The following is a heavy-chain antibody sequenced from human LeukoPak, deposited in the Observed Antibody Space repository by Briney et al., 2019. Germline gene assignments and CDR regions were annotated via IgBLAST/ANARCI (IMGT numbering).Heavy chain of an antibody. CDR2: IYYSGST. CDR3: ARAGKTYYYDSSGYFIGAPVY. Sequence: SETLSLTCTVSGGSISSGGYYWSWIRQHLGKGLEWIGYIYYSGSTYYNPSLKSRVTISVDTSKNQFSLKLSSVTAADTAVYYCARAGKTYYYDSSGYFIGAPVYWGQGTLVTVPS. V-gene: IGHV4-31*03. CDR1: GGSISSGGYY. D-gene: IGHD3-22*01. J-gene: IGHJ4*02.